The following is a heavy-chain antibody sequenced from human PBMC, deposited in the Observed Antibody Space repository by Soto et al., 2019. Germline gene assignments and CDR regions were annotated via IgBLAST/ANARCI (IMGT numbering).Heavy chain of an antibody. J-gene: IGHJ4*02. CDR2: ISWDSGSI. D-gene: IGHD6-19*01. CDR1: GFTFGDYA. CDR3: AKDSQWLALGSYFDY. V-gene: IGHV3-9*01. Sequence: EVQLVESGGGLVQPGRSLRLSCAASGFTFGDYAMHWVRQAPGKGLEWVSGISWDSGSIGYADSVKGRFTISRDNDTNSLYLQMNSLRAEDTAVYYYAKDSQWLALGSYFDYWGQGTLVTVSS.